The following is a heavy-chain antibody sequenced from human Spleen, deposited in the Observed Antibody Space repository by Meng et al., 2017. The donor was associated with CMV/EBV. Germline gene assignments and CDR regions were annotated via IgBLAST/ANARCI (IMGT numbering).Heavy chain of an antibody. CDR1: GFTFSSYS. Sequence: ESLKISCAASGFTFSSYSMNWVRQAPGKGLEWVSSISSSSSYIYYADSVKGRFTISRDDSMSTLYLQMNSLRAEDTAVYFCARELQITIFGVVLNGYGLDVWGQGTTVTVSS. CDR3: ARELQITIFGVVLNGYGLDV. J-gene: IGHJ6*02. V-gene: IGHV3-21*06. CDR2: ISSSSSYI. D-gene: IGHD3-3*01.